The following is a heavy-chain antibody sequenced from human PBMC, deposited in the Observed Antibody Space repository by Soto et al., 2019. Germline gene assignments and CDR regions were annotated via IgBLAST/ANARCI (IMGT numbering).Heavy chain of an antibody. Sequence: QLPLVQSGAEVKKAGSSVKVSCKASGGTVSSYAITWVRQAPGKGLEWMGVFIPIFVSAHYAPKFQGRITITADESTSTAYMELSGLTSEDTAIYYCARDVPSDTTGFRGYDLWGQGTQVTVSS. CDR3: ARDVPSDTTGFRGYDL. CDR2: FIPIFVSA. CDR1: GGTVSSYA. J-gene: IGHJ4*02. V-gene: IGHV1-69*01. D-gene: IGHD3-10*01.